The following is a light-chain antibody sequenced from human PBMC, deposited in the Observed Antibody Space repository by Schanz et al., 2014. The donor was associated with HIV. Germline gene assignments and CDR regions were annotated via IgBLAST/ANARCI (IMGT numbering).Light chain of an antibody. CDR1: QSVSSN. Sequence: ETVMTQSPATLSVSPGESATLSCRASQSVSSNLAWYQQKPRQPPSPLIYSASTRATGIPSRFSGSGSGTEFSLIISSLQSEDFAVYYCQQYNDWPPRWTFGQGTKVEIK. CDR2: SAS. CDR3: QQYNDWPPRWT. V-gene: IGKV3-15*01. J-gene: IGKJ1*01.